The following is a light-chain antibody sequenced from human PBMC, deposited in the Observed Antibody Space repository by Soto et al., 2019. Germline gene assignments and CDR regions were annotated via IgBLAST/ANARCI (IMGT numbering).Light chain of an antibody. J-gene: IGKJ4*01. CDR3: QQYGLSLLT. CDR1: QSVSSY. V-gene: IGKV3-20*01. Sequence: EIVLTQSPATLSLSPGERATLSCRASQSVSSYLAWYQQKPGQAPRLLIHGASTRATGIPDRFSASGSGTDFTLTISRLEPEDFAVYYCQQYGLSLLTFGGGTKVDI. CDR2: GAS.